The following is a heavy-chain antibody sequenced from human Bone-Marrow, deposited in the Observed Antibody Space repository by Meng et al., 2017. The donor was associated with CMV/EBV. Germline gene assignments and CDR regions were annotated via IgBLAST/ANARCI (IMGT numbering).Heavy chain of an antibody. Sequence: GSLRPSCAASGFTFSSYWMSWVRQAPGKGLEWVANIKQDGSEKYYVDSVKGRFTISRDNAKNSLYLQMNSLRAEDTAVYYCARLAAQDYYYYYGMDVWGQGPTVTGSS. D-gene: IGHD6-6*01. CDR1: GFTFSSYW. J-gene: IGHJ6*01. V-gene: IGHV3-7*01. CDR2: IKQDGSEK. CDR3: ARLAAQDYYYYYGMDV.